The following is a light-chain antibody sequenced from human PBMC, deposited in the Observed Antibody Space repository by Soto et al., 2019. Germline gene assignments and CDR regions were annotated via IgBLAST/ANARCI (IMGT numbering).Light chain of an antibody. V-gene: IGKV3-15*01. Sequence: EMVMTQSPATLSVSPGERVTLSCRASESVHRNLAWYQQKPGQGPSLLIYYASTRGTGVPDRFTGSGSGAEFSLTISSLQSEDSGVDRCQHYGNWPPTFGPGPKVGI. CDR2: YAS. CDR1: ESVHRN. CDR3: QHYGNWPPT. J-gene: IGKJ3*01.